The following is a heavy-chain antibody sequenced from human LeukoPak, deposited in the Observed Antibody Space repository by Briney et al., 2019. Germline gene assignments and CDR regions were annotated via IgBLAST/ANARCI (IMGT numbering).Heavy chain of an antibody. CDR1: GGTFSSYA. Sequence: GSSVKVSCKASGGTFSSYAISWVRQAPGQGLEWMGGIIPIFGTANYAQKFQGRVTITADESTSTAYMELSSLRSEDTAVYYCARREAAAVFNWFDPWGQGTLVTVSS. V-gene: IGHV1-69*01. CDR2: IIPIFGTA. J-gene: IGHJ5*02. CDR3: ARREAAAVFNWFDP. D-gene: IGHD6-13*01.